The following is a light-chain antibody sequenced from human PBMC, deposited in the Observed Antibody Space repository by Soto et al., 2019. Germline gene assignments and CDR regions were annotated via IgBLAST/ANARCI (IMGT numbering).Light chain of an antibody. CDR3: SSYTTRSTLV. Sequence: QSALTQPASLSGSPGQSITISCTGTDSDIGGYNFVSWYQHHPGDAPKLLIYEVTNRPSGVSNRFSASKFGNTASLTISGLQAEDEAGYYCSSYTTRSTLVFGGGTKLTVL. J-gene: IGLJ2*01. V-gene: IGLV2-14*01. CDR2: EVT. CDR1: DSDIGGYNF.